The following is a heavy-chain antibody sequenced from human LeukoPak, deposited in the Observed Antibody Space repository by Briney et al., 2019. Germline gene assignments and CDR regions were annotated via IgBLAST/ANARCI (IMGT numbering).Heavy chain of an antibody. Sequence: SETLSLTCTVSGVSISSNAYYWAWIRQPPGKGLEWIGSIYSSVSTYYNPSLKSRVTISVDTSKNQFSLRLSSVTAADTALYYCAYSGSYGHLGYWGQGIPVTVSS. D-gene: IGHD1-26*01. CDR3: AYSGSYGHLGY. V-gene: IGHV4-39*01. J-gene: IGHJ4*02. CDR1: GVSISSNAYY. CDR2: IYSSVST.